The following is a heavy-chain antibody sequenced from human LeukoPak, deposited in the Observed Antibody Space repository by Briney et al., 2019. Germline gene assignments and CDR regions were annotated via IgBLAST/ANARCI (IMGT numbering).Heavy chain of an antibody. Sequence: GGSLRLSCAASGFIFSSYSMNWVRQAPGKGLEWVSAISSGGGNTDYADSVKGRFIISRDNSKNTVFLQMNSLRAEDTGVYYCANRISGSSSWGQGTLVTVSS. CDR1: GFIFSSYS. J-gene: IGHJ5*02. D-gene: IGHD1-26*01. V-gene: IGHV3-23*01. CDR3: ANRISGSSS. CDR2: ISSGGGNT.